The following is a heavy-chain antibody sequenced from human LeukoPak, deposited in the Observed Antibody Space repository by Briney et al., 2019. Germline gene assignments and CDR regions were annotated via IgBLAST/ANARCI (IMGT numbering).Heavy chain of an antibody. D-gene: IGHD2-2*01. CDR3: ATYLGYAPSSTPSDY. J-gene: IGHJ4*02. V-gene: IGHV3-30*04. CDR2: ISYDGSNK. Sequence: GGSLRLSCAASGFTFSSYAMHWVRQAPGKGLEWVAVISYDGSNKYCADSVKGRFTISRDNSKNTLYLQMNSLRAEDTAVYYCATYLGYAPSSTPSDYWGQGTLVTVSS. CDR1: GFTFSSYA.